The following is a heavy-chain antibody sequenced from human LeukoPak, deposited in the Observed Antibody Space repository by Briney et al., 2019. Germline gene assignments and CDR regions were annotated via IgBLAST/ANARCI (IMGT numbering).Heavy chain of an antibody. V-gene: IGHV1-69*01. J-gene: IGHJ4*02. Sequence: SVKVSCKASGGTFSSYAISWVRQAPGQGLEWMGGIIPIFGTANYAQKFQGRVTITADESTSTAYMELSSLRSEDTAVYYCARVFGEMYYYDSDNSGYFDYWGQGTLVTVS. CDR1: GGTFSSYA. CDR3: ARVFGEMYYYDSDNSGYFDY. D-gene: IGHD3-22*01. CDR2: IIPIFGTA.